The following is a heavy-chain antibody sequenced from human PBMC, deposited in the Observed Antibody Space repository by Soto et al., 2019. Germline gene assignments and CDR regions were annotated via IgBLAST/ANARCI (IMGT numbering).Heavy chain of an antibody. CDR1: GFTFSSYA. J-gene: IGHJ5*02. D-gene: IGHD2-15*01. Sequence: GGSLRLSCSASGFTFSSYAMSWVRQAPGKGLEWVSTVSGSGGSTYCADSVKGRFTISRDNSKTTLYLQMNSLRAEDTAVYYCARGRYCSGGSCFFDPWGQGTLVTVSS. V-gene: IGHV3-23*01. CDR2: VSGSGGST. CDR3: ARGRYCSGGSCFFDP.